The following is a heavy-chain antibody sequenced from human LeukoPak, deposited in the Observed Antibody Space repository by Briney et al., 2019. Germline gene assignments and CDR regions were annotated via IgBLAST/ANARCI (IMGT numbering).Heavy chain of an antibody. CDR2: IYTSGST. J-gene: IGHJ3*02. V-gene: IGHV4-4*09. CDR1: GGSISSYY. D-gene: IGHD1-26*01. CDR3: ARQDWELLPLDAFDI. Sequence: SETLSLTCTVSGGSISSYYWNWIRQPPGKGLEWIGYIYTSGSTNYNPSLKSRVTISVDTSKNQFSLKLSSVTAADTAVYYCARQDWELLPLDAFDIWGQGTMVTVSS.